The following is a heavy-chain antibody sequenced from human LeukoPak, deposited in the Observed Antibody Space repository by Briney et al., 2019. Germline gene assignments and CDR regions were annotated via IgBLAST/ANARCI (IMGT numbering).Heavy chain of an antibody. V-gene: IGHV4-39*01. Sequence: SETLSLTCIVSGGSISSSSYYWGWIRQPPGKGLEWIGSIYYSGSTYYNPSLKSRVTISVDTSKNQFSLKLSSVTAADTAVYYCARRDVLMVEYYFDYWGQGTLVTVSS. CDR1: GGSISSSSYY. J-gene: IGHJ4*02. CDR2: IYYSGST. D-gene: IGHD2-8*01. CDR3: ARRDVLMVEYYFDY.